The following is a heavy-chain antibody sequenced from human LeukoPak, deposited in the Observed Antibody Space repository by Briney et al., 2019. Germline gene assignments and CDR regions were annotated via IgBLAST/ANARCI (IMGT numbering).Heavy chain of an antibody. CDR2: IHYSGST. V-gene: IGHV4-31*03. J-gene: IGHJ4*02. CDR1: GGSINTGDYY. Sequence: PSQTLSLTCTVSGGSINTGDYYSSWIRQHPGKGLEWIGYIHYSGSTYYNPSLKSRVTISVDTSKNQFSLKLSSVTAADTAVYYCARENWGSGWLFDYWGQGTLVTVSS. D-gene: IGHD6-19*01. CDR3: ARENWGSGWLFDY.